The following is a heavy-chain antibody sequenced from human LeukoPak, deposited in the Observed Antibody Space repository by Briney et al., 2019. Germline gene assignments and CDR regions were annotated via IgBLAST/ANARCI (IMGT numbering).Heavy chain of an antibody. CDR1: GFTLSNYA. CDR2: IRESGGGT. V-gene: IGHV3-23*01. D-gene: IGHD3-10*01. CDR3: AKRGIVVRGVLVFGFHKEAYYFDH. Sequence: GGSLRLSCAASGFTLSNYAMNWVRKTPGKGLEWVSGIRESGGGTYYTDSVKGRFTISRDNAKNTLYLQMNSLRAEDTAVYYCAKRGIVVRGVLVFGFHKEAYYFDHWGQGSLVTVSS. J-gene: IGHJ4*02.